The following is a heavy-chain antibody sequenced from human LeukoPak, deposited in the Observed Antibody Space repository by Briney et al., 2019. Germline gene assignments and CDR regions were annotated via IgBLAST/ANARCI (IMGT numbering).Heavy chain of an antibody. CDR2: IKQDGSEK. J-gene: IGHJ3*02. CDR1: GFTFSDYY. Sequence: GGSLRLSCAASGFTFSDYYMSWIRQAPGKGLEWVANIKQDGSEKYYVDSVKGRFTISRDNAKNSLYLQMNSLRAEDTAVYYCARDLRLREWLSSHDAFDIWGQGTMVTVSS. CDR3: ARDLRLREWLSSHDAFDI. V-gene: IGHV3-7*01. D-gene: IGHD3-3*01.